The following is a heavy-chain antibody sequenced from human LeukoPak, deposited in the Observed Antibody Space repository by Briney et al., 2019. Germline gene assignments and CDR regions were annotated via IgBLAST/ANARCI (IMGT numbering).Heavy chain of an antibody. CDR1: GGSISSGSYY. CDR2: IYTSGST. J-gene: IGHJ4*02. Sequence: SQTLSLTCTVSGGSISSGSYYWSWIRQPAGKGLEWIGRIYTSGSTNYNPSLKSRVTISVDTSKNQFSLKLSSVTAADTAVYYCARDSPYHSSGYYYHYWGQGTLVTVSS. D-gene: IGHD3-22*01. CDR3: ARDSPYHSSGYYYHY. V-gene: IGHV4-61*02.